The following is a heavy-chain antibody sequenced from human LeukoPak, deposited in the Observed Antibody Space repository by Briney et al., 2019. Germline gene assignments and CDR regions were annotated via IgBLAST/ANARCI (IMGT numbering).Heavy chain of an antibody. Sequence: SETLSLTCTVSGYSISSGYYWGWIRQPPGKGLEWIGSIYHSGSTYYNPSLKSRVTISGDTSKNQFSLKLSSVTAADTAVYYCARGGSSWYFDYWGQGTLVTVSS. J-gene: IGHJ4*02. D-gene: IGHD6-13*01. CDR2: IYHSGST. CDR1: GYSISSGYY. V-gene: IGHV4-38-2*02. CDR3: ARGGSSWYFDY.